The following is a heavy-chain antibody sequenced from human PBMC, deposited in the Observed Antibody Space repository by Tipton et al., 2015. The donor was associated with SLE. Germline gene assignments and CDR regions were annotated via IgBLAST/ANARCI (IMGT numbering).Heavy chain of an antibody. CDR2: IKSKSNGGTT. D-gene: IGHD3-3*01. J-gene: IGHJ6*03. CDR1: GFSFSDAW. V-gene: IGHV3-15*01. Sequence: SLRLSCAAAGFSFSDAWMSWVRQAPGKGLEWVGRIKSKSNGGTTDYAAPVKDRFTISRDDSKDTLYLQMKRLTTEDTAVYYCIVENRFLEWINSVLFFYHYYMDVWGKGATVTISS. CDR3: IVENRFLEWINSVLFFYHYYMDV.